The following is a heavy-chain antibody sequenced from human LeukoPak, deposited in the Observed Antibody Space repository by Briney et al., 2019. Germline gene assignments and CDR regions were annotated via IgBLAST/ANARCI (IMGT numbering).Heavy chain of an antibody. Sequence: PSETLSLTCTVSGYSITSGYYWGWIRQPPGKGLEWIGYINYSGSTNYNPSLKSRVTISVDTSKNQFSLKLSSVTAADTAVYYCARHIHSGWYPYFDYWGQGTLVTVSS. CDR2: INYSGST. CDR1: GYSITSGYY. V-gene: IGHV4-59*08. D-gene: IGHD6-19*01. J-gene: IGHJ4*02. CDR3: ARHIHSGWYPYFDY.